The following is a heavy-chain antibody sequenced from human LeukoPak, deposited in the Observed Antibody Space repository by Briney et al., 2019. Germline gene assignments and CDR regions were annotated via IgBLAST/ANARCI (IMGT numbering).Heavy chain of an antibody. Sequence: GGSLRLSCAASGITFGNNWKHWVRQAPGKGLVWISRINSDGGGAIYADSVKGRFTVSRDNAKNTLYLQMNSLRAEYTAVYYCARDVPHNWFDTWGQGTLVTVSS. CDR1: GITFGNNW. CDR2: INSDGGGA. J-gene: IGHJ5*02. CDR3: ARDVPHNWFDT. V-gene: IGHV3-74*01.